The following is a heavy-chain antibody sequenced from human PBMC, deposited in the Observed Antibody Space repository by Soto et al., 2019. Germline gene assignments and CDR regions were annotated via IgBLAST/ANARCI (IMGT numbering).Heavy chain of an antibody. CDR1: GFTFGIYS. J-gene: IGHJ5*02. V-gene: IGHV3-48*02. D-gene: IGHD2-15*01. Sequence: GGSLRLSCAASGFTFGIYSMNWVRQAPGKGLEWISYINGSSSTMYYADSVKGRFIISRDNTDNSLYLQMNSLRDGDTAVYYCARGDRFRCSGDRCFSDGLFLSWGQGTLVTVSS. CDR2: INGSSSTM. CDR3: ARGDRFRCSGDRCFSDGLFLS.